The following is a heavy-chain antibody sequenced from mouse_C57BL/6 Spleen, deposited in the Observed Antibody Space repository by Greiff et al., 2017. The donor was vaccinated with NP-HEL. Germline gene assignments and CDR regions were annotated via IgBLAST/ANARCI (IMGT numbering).Heavy chain of an antibody. D-gene: IGHD1-1*01. J-gene: IGHJ1*03. V-gene: IGHV1-18*01. CDR1: GYTFTDYN. CDR3: ARRGILYYYGSSYWYFDV. CDR2: INPNNGGT. Sequence: EVQLQQSGPELVKPGASVKIPCKASGYTFTDYNMDWVKQSHGKSLEWIGDINPNNGGTIYNQKFKGKATLTVDKSSSTAYMELRSLTSEDTAVYYCARRGILYYYGSSYWYFDVWGTGTTVTVSS.